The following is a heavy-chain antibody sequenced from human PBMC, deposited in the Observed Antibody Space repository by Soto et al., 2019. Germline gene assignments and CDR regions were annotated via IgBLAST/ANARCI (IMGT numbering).Heavy chain of an antibody. CDR3: GRGPRNWGVDY. Sequence: GASVNVSCKTAAYTISIYDINWVRQATGQDFEWMGWMNPNNGNTAYAQKFQGRVTMTRDTSKSTAFMELSSLTSEDTAVYYCGRGPRNWGVDYWGQGTQVTVSS. CDR2: MNPNNGNT. CDR1: AYTISIYD. J-gene: IGHJ4*02. V-gene: IGHV1-8*01. D-gene: IGHD7-27*01.